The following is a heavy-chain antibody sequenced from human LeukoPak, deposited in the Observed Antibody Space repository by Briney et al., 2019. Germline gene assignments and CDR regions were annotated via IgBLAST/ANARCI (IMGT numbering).Heavy chain of an antibody. CDR3: ARYSFMVRGVMEDYYFDY. J-gene: IGHJ4*02. V-gene: IGHV4-59*08. D-gene: IGHD3-10*01. CDR2: IYYSGST. CDR1: SGSISSYY. Sequence: SETLSLTCTVSSGSISSYYWSWIRQPPGKGLEWIGYIYYSGSTNYNPSLKSRVTISVDTSKNQFSLKLSSVTAADTAVYYCARYSFMVRGVMEDYYFDYWGQGTLVTVSS.